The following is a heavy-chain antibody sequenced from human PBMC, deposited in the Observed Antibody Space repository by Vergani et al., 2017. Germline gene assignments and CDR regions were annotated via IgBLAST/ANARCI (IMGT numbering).Heavy chain of an antibody. D-gene: IGHD3-16*02. CDR1: GFTFSSYA. CDR3: AKTRRHYDYVWGSYRYVWFDP. J-gene: IGHJ5*02. CDR2: ISGSGGST. Sequence: EVQLLESGGGLVQPGGSLRLSCAASGFTFSSYAMSWVRQAPGKGLEWVSAISGSGGSTYYADSVKGRFPISRDNSKNTLYLQMNSLRAEDTAVYYCAKTRRHYDYVWGSYRYVWFDPWGQGTLVTVSS. V-gene: IGHV3-23*01.